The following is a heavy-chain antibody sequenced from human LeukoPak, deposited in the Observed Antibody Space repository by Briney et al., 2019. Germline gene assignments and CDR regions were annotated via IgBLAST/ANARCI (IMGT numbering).Heavy chain of an antibody. CDR1: GFTFSTYP. Sequence: GGSLRLSCAASGFTFSTYPMSWVRQAPGKGLEWVSTIAGSGGGTYYADSVKGRFTISRDSSKNTLYLQMNSLRAEDTAVYYCAKEPPATSLGGDYGYGFFQNWGQGTLVTVSS. CDR2: IAGSGGGT. V-gene: IGHV3-23*01. D-gene: IGHD4/OR15-4a*01. J-gene: IGHJ1*01. CDR3: AKEPPATSLGGDYGYGFFQN.